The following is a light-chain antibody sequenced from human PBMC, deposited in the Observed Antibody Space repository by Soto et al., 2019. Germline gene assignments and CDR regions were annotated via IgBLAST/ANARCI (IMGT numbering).Light chain of an antibody. CDR2: GAS. V-gene: IGKV3-15*01. CDR1: QSVRSN. J-gene: IGKJ1*01. CDR3: QQYNKWPPWT. Sequence: EIVMTQSPATLSMSPGERATLSCRTSQSVRSNLAWYQQKPGQAPRLLMYGASTRATGIPARFSGSGSGTEFTLTISSLQSEDFAVYYCQQYNKWPPWTFGQGTKVDIK.